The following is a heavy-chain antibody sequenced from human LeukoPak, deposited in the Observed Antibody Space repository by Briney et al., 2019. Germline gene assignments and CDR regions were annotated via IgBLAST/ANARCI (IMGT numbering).Heavy chain of an antibody. CDR2: IYSSSIT. CDR3: ARGRGAANDAFDI. Sequence: GGSLRLSCAASGFTFSNAGMSWVRQAPGKGLEWVSVIYSSSITSYADSVKGRFTISRHNSKNTLYLQMNSLRADDTAVYYCARGRGAANDAFDIWGQGTMVTVSS. CDR1: GFTFSNAG. J-gene: IGHJ3*02. V-gene: IGHV3-53*04. D-gene: IGHD3-10*01.